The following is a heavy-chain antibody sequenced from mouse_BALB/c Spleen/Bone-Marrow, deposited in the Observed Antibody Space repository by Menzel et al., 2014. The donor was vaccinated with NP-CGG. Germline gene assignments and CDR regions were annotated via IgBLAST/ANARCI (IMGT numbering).Heavy chain of an antibody. V-gene: IGHV3-8*02. Sequence: DVMLVESGPSLVKPSQTLSLTCSVTGDSITSGYWNWIRKFPGNKLEYMGHISYSGSTYYNPSLKSRVSITRDTSKNQYYLQLNSVTTEDTATYYCARYYYGSSYWYFDVWGAGTTVTVSS. J-gene: IGHJ1*01. CDR3: ARYYYGSSYWYFDV. CDR1: GDSITSGY. CDR2: ISYSGST. D-gene: IGHD1-1*01.